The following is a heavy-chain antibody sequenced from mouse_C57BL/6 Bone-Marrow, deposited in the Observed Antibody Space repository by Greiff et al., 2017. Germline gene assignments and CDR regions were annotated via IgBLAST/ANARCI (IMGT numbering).Heavy chain of an antibody. Sequence: QVQLLQSGAGLVKPGASVKISCKASGFAFSSYWMNWVRQRPGKGLQWIAPIYPGGGDTNYHGRLKGRATLTADNSSSTVYMQLSSLTSEDSAVYFSARAGYLYYYAIDYWGQGTSVTVSS. CDR1: GFAFSSYW. J-gene: IGHJ4*01. D-gene: IGHD2-14*01. CDR2: IYPGGGDT. V-gene: IGHV1-80*01. CDR3: ARAGYLYYYAIDY.